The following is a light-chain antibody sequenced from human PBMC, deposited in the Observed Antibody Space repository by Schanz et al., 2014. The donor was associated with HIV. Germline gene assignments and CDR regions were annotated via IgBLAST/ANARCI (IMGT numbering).Light chain of an antibody. CDR3: NSYSHSNTYV. CDR2: DVT. CDR1: SSDVGADNS. J-gene: IGLJ1*01. Sequence: QSVLTQPASVSRSPGQSITISCTGTSSDVGADNSVSWYQQHPGRAPRLLVYDVTYRPSGVSNRFSGSKSGNTASLTISGLQPEDEADYYCNSYSHSNTYVFGSGTKLTVL. V-gene: IGLV2-14*03.